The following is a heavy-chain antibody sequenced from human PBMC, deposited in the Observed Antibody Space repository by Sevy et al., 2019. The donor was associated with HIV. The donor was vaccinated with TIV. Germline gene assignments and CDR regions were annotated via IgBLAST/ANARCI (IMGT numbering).Heavy chain of an antibody. CDR2: ISYNGGHT. D-gene: IGHD2-8*02. CDR3: AKRRVQSGLSGGGANYGMDV. Sequence: GGSLRLSCKASGLTFNSHAMHWVRQAPGKGLEWVAVISYNGGHTFYGDSVKGRFIISRDNSKNTLYLEMNSLKVEDTALYYCAKRRVQSGLSGGGANYGMDVCGRGTTVTVSS. CDR1: GLTFNSHA. J-gene: IGHJ6*02. V-gene: IGHV3-30-3*02.